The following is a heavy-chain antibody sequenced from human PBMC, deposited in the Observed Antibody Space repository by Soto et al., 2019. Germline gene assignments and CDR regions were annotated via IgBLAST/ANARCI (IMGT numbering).Heavy chain of an antibody. CDR1: GFTVTSNY. D-gene: IGHD3-10*01. CDR3: ARDGSFDGMDV. J-gene: IGHJ6*02. V-gene: IGHV3-53*01. CDR2: ILGGGGT. Sequence: EVQVAESGGGMIQPGGSLRLSCAVSGFTVTSNYMSWVRQAPGTGLEWVSVILGGGGTDYADSVKGRFTISRDNSKNTVYLQMSSLRAEDTAVYYCARDGSFDGMDVWGQGTTVTVS.